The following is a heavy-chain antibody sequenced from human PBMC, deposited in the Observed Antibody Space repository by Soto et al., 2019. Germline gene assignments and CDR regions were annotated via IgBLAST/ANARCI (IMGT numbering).Heavy chain of an antibody. J-gene: IGHJ6*02. CDR1: GCTFRGYW. CDR2: MDEDGGTT. CDR3: ASDLSGRADV. V-gene: IGHV3-74*01. Sequence: GGFQRLSCAASGCTFRGYWGHWVRQVPGKGLVWVSRMDEDGGTTDYADSVKGRFTISRDNAKNTLYLQMNSLRVEDTAVYYCASDLSGRADVWGQGTKVTVSS.